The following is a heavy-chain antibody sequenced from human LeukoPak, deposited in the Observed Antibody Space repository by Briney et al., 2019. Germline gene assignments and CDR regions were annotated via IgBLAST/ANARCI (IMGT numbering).Heavy chain of an antibody. CDR3: ARGPFIAAAGTP. CDR2: MNPNSGNT. J-gene: IGHJ5*02. CDR1: GYTSTSYD. Sequence: ASVKVSCKASGYTSTSYDINWVRQATGQGLEWMGWMNPNSGNTGYAQKFQGRVTMTRNTSISTAYMELSSLRSEDTVVYYCARGPFIAAAGTPWGQGTLVTVSS. D-gene: IGHD6-13*01. V-gene: IGHV1-8*01.